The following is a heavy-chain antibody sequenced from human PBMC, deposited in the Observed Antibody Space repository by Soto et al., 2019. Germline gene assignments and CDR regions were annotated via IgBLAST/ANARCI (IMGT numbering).Heavy chain of an antibody. CDR1: GGTFSSYA. D-gene: IGHD3-10*01. CDR2: IIPIFGTA. V-gene: IGHV1-69*06. Sequence: VASVKVSCKASGGTFSSYAISWVRQAPGQGLEWMGGIIPIFGTANYAQKFQGRVTITADKSTSTAYMEMSSRRSEDTAAYYCERKIFGKRLDQDYYRRDVWGQGGTVTVSS. CDR3: ERKIFGKRLDQDYYRRDV. J-gene: IGHJ6*02.